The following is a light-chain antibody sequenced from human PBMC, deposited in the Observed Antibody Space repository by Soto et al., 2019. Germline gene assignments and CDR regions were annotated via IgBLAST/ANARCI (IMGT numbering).Light chain of an antibody. J-gene: IGLJ3*02. Sequence: QSALTQPASVSGSPGQSITISCTGTSSDVGGYNYVSWYQHYPGKAPKLIIFEVRNRPSGVSNRFSGSKSGNTASLTISGLQAEDEADYYCTSFSSSTNTLGVFGGGTKLTVL. CDR1: SSDVGGYNY. CDR3: TSFSSSTNTLGV. CDR2: EVR. V-gene: IGLV2-14*01.